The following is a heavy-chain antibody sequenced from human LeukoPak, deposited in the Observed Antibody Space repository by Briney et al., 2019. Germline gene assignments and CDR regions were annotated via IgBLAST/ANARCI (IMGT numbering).Heavy chain of an antibody. J-gene: IGHJ5*02. V-gene: IGHV4-61*01. Sequence: SETLSLTCTVSGGSVSSCSYYWSWIRQPPGKGLEWIGYIYYSGSTNYNPSLKSRVTISVDTSKSQFSLKLSSVTAADTAVYYCARGGYSYGTNWFDPWGQGTLVTVSS. CDR1: GGSVSSCSYY. CDR2: IYYSGST. CDR3: ARGGYSYGTNWFDP. D-gene: IGHD5-18*01.